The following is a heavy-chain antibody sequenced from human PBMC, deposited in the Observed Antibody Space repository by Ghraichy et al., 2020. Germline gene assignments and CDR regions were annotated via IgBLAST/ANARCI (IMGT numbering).Heavy chain of an antibody. CDR2: IFHRGST. D-gene: IGHD2/OR15-2a*01. J-gene: IGHJ4*02. Sequence: SETLSLTCGVSGGSISSTNWWSWVRQPPGKGLEWIGEIFHRGSTNYNPSLKSRVTISVDKSKNQFSLRLSSVTAADTAIYYCATQVRGGEYAVHYFDHWGQGTLVTVSS. CDR1: GGSISSTNW. CDR3: ATQVRGGEYAVHYFDH. V-gene: IGHV4-4*02.